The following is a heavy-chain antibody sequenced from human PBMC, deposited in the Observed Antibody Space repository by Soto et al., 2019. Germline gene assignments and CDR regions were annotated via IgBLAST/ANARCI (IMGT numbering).Heavy chain of an antibody. Sequence: PGGSLRLSCAVSGFSFSDAWLNWVRQAPGKGLEWVGRIKTKSDSAATDYAAPVKGRFIISRDDSKNTLFLQLNSLQAEDTAVYYCTTDSYTTMKVVRFDYWGHGTLVTVSS. CDR1: GFSFSDAW. CDR2: IKTKSDSAAT. CDR3: TTDSYTTMKVVRFDY. V-gene: IGHV3-15*07. J-gene: IGHJ4*01. D-gene: IGHD3-22*01.